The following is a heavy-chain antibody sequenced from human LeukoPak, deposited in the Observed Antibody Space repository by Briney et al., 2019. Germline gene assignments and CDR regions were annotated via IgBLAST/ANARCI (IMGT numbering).Heavy chain of an antibody. CDR2: ISWNSGSI. D-gene: IGHD3-10*01. Sequence: GGSLRLSCAASGFTFSSYAMHWVRQAPGKGLEWVSGISWNSGSIGYADSVKGRFTISRDNAKNSLYLQMNSLRAEDTALYYCAKQLWFGELLFDYWGQGTLVTVSS. CDR3: AKQLWFGELLFDY. V-gene: IGHV3-9*01. CDR1: GFTFSSYA. J-gene: IGHJ4*02.